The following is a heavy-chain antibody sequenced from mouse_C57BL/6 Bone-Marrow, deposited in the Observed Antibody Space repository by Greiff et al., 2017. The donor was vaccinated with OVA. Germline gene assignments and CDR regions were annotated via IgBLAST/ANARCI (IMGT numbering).Heavy chain of an antibody. CDR1: GYTFTSYW. J-gene: IGHJ3*01. V-gene: IGHV1-64*01. Sequence: VQLQQPGAELVKPGASVKLSCKASGYTFTSYWMHWVKQRPGKGLEWIGMIHPNSGSNNYNEKFKSKATLTVDKSSSTAYMQLSSLTSEDSAVYYCAGYYYGTPFAYWGQGTLVTVSA. D-gene: IGHD1-1*01. CDR2: IHPNSGSN. CDR3: AGYYYGTPFAY.